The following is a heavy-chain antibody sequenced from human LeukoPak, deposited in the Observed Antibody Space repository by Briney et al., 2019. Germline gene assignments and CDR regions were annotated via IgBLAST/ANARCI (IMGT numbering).Heavy chain of an antibody. Sequence: PSQTLSLTCAVSGGSINSGGYSRSWIRQPPGKGLEWIGYIYHSGSTYYNPSLKSRVTISVDRSKNQFSLKLSSVTAADTAVYYCARVSAAPYYYYGMDVWGQGTTVTVSS. CDR1: GGSINSGGYS. V-gene: IGHV4-30-2*01. CDR2: IYHSGST. J-gene: IGHJ6*02. CDR3: ARVSAAPYYYYGMDV. D-gene: IGHD1-26*01.